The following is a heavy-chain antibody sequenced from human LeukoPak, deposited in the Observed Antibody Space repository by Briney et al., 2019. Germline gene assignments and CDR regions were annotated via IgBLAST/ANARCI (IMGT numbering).Heavy chain of an antibody. D-gene: IGHD6-13*01. V-gene: IGHV4-34*01. CDR1: GGSFSGYY. CDR3: ARGLGAAAGRDYFDY. CDR2: INHSGST. Sequence: SETLSLTCAVYGGSFSGYYWSWIRQPPGKGLECIGEINHSGSTNYNPSLKSRVTISVDTSKNQFSLKLSSVTAADTAVYYCARGLGAAAGRDYFDYWGQGTLVTVSS. J-gene: IGHJ4*02.